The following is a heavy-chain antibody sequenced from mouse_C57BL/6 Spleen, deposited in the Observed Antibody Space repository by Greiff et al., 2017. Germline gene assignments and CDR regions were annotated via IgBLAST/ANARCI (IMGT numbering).Heavy chain of an antibody. Sequence: EVMLVESGGGLVQPGGSLSLSCAASGFTFTDYYMSWVRQPPGKALEWLGFIRNKANGYTTEYSASVKGRFTISRDNSQSILYLQMNALRAEDSATYYCARSQLGGLFDYWGQGTTLTVSS. CDR1: GFTFTDYY. CDR2: IRNKANGYTT. V-gene: IGHV7-3*01. J-gene: IGHJ2*01. D-gene: IGHD4-1*02. CDR3: ARSQLGGLFDY.